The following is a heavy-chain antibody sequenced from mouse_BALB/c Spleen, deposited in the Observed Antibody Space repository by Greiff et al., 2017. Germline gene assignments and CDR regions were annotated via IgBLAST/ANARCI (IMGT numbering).Heavy chain of an antibody. J-gene: IGHJ2*01. CDR2: ISYSGST. D-gene: IGHD1-1*01. V-gene: IGHV3-2*02. Sequence: ESGPGLVKPSQSLSLTCTVTGYSITSDYAWNWIRQFPGNKLEWMGYISYSGSTSYNPSLKSRISITRDTSKNQFFLQLNSVTTEDTATYYCARWDYGSSYDYWGQGTTLTVSS. CDR1: GYSITSDYA. CDR3: ARWDYGSSYDY.